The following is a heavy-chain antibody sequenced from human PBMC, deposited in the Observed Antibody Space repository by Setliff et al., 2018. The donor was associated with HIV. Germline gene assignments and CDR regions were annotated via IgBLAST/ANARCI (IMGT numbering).Heavy chain of an antibody. D-gene: IGHD2-21*01. CDR1: GGSISTSSYY. CDR3: LGHPYGLRRGQLF. J-gene: IGHJ4*02. Sequence: SETLSLTCSVSGGSISTSSYYWGWIRQPPGKRLEWIGSIYNGANTYYNPSLKSRVTISVDTSRNHFSLELSSVTAADTAVYYCLGHPYGLRRGQLFWGPGALVTVSS. CDR2: IYNGANT. V-gene: IGHV4-39*01.